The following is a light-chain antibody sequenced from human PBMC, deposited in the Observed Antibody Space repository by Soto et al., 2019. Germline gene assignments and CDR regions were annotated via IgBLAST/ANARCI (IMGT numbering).Light chain of an antibody. V-gene: IGKV1-17*01. CDR1: QGIRTD. CDR3: LQHYNYPQT. J-gene: IGKJ1*01. CDR2: GAS. Sequence: DIQMTQSPSSLSASVGDRVTITCRASQGIRTDLVWYQQKPGKAPKRLIYGASSLQSGVLSRFSGSGSGTEFTLTVSSLQPEDFATYYCLQHYNYPQTFGPGTTVEIK.